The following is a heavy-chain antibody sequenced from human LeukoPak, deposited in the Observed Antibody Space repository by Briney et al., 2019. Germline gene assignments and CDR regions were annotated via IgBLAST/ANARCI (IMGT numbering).Heavy chain of an antibody. CDR3: AKDGGSSWLYYYYYYYGMDV. V-gene: IGHV3-9*01. Sequence: PGRSLRLSCAASGFTFDDYAMHWVRQAPGKGLEWVSGISWNSGSIGYADSVKGRFTISRDNAKNSLYLQMNSLRAEDTALYYCAKDGGSSWLYYYYYYYGMDVWGQGTTVTVSS. J-gene: IGHJ6*02. CDR2: ISWNSGSI. D-gene: IGHD6-13*01. CDR1: GFTFDDYA.